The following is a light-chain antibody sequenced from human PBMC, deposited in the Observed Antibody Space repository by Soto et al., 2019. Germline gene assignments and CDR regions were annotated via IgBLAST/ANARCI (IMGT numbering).Light chain of an antibody. CDR1: QSVHNF. CDR3: QQYD. Sequence: EVVLTQSPATLSLSPGDRAALSCKASQSVHNFLAWYQQKPGQAPRLLIYGASNRAAGIPARFSGSGSGTDFTLTISSLEPEDFAVYYCQQYDFGGGTKVDIK. V-gene: IGKV3-11*01. J-gene: IGKJ4*01. CDR2: GAS.